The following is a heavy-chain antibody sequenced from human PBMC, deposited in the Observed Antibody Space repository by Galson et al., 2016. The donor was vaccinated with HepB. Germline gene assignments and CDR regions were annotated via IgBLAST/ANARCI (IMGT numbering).Heavy chain of an antibody. CDR3: ARDVGYYDVLTGYSGEHYYYYYAMDV. Sequence: SLRLSCAASGFTFSRYEMNWVRQAPGKGLEWVSYISSSGITIYYADSVKGRFTISRDNAKNSMYLQMNSLRADDTAIYYCARDVGYYDVLTGYSGEHYYYYYAMDVWGQGTTVTVSS. CDR2: ISSSGITI. V-gene: IGHV3-48*03. D-gene: IGHD3-9*01. J-gene: IGHJ6*02. CDR1: GFTFSRYE.